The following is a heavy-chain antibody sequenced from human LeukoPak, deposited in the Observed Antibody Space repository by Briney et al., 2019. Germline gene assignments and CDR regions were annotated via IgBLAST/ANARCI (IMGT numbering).Heavy chain of an antibody. CDR2: INPNSGGT. V-gene: IGHV1-2*02. Sequence: ASVKVSCKASGYTFTGYYMHWVRQAPGQGLEWMGWINPNSGGTNYAQKFQGRVTMTRDTSISTAYMEMSRLRSDETAVYYCALRRYCSGPCSYYYYYYMDVWGKGTTVTVSS. CDR3: ALRRYCSGPCSYYYYYYMDV. CDR1: GYTFTGYY. D-gene: IGHD2-15*01. J-gene: IGHJ6*03.